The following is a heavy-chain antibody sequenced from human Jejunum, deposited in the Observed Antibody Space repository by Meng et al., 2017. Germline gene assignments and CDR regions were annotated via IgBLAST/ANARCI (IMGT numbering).Heavy chain of an antibody. J-gene: IGHJ4*02. CDR2: MSASGGKT. CDR1: GFTFSSYA. Sequence: GESLKISCAASGFTFSSYAMTWVRQAPGKGLEWVSAMSASGGKTYYADFVKGRFTISRDNSKNTLYLQMNSLRVEDTAVYFCAKDINAGGSGSYGDWGQGTLVTVSS. D-gene: IGHD3-10*01. V-gene: IGHV3-23*01. CDR3: AKDINAGGSGSYGD.